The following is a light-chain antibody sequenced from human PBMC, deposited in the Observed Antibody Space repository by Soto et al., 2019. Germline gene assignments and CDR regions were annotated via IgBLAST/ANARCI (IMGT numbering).Light chain of an antibody. J-gene: IGKJ5*01. CDR3: QQYTGPPTT. CDR2: GAS. V-gene: IGKV3-20*01. Sequence: EIILTQSPDTLSLSPGERATLSCRASQTVSSNYLAWCQHRPGQAPRLLIYGASTRAAGIPDRFSGSASGTDFTLTITRLEPEDSAVYFCQQYTGPPTTFGQGTRLEIK. CDR1: QTVSSNY.